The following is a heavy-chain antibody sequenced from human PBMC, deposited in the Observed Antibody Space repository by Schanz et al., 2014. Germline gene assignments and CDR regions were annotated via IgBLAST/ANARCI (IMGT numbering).Heavy chain of an antibody. CDR3: ARGPTATTFHWFDP. CDR2: IYGTGSS. D-gene: IGHD4-17*01. CDR1: GASISSSGYP. V-gene: IGHV4-30-2*01. Sequence: QVQLQESGSGLVRPSQTVSLTCAVSGASISSSGYPWSWIRQPPGKGLQWIGYIYGTGSSFYNPPLQSRVTMSVDMARNQLSLKLRSVTAADTAVYYCARGPTATTFHWFDPWGQGTLVTVSS. J-gene: IGHJ5*02.